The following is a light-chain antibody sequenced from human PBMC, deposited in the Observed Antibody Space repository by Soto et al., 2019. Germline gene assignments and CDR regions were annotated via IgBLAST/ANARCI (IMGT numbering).Light chain of an antibody. CDR1: QDISNY. CDR2: DAS. Sequence: DLQMTQSPSSLSASVGDRVTITCQASQDISNYLNWYQQKPGKAPKLLIYDASNLETGVPSRFSGSGSGTEFTFTIRSLQPEDTATYYCQQYDNVPITFGQGTRLEIK. CDR3: QQYDNVPIT. V-gene: IGKV1-33*01. J-gene: IGKJ5*01.